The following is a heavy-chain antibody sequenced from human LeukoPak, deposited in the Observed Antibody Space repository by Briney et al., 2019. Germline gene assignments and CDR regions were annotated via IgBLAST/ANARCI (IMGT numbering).Heavy chain of an antibody. D-gene: IGHD3-10*01. J-gene: IGHJ3*02. Sequence: GGSLRLSCAASGFTFSSYGMHWVRQAPGKGLEWVAVISYDGSNKYDADSVKGRFTISRDNSKNTLYLQMNSLRAEDTAVYYCAKDFRPITLDAFDIWGQGTMVTVSS. V-gene: IGHV3-30*18. CDR2: ISYDGSNK. CDR3: AKDFRPITLDAFDI. CDR1: GFTFSSYG.